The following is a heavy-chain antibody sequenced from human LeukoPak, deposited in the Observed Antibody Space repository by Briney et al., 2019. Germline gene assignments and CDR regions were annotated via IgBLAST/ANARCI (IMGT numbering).Heavy chain of an antibody. CDR1: GYTFTSYY. CDR3: ARDRPRYCSSTSCVRGWFDP. J-gene: IGHJ5*02. CDR2: INPSGGST. Sequence: ASVKVSCKASGYTFTSYYMHWVRQAPGQGLEWMGIINPSGGSTSYAQKFQGRVTMTRDTSTSTVYMELSSLRSEDTAVYYCARDRPRYCSSTSCVRGWFDPWGQGTLVTVSS. D-gene: IGHD2-2*01. V-gene: IGHV1-46*01.